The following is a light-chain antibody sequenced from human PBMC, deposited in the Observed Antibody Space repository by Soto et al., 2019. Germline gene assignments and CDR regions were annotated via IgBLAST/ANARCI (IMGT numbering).Light chain of an antibody. Sequence: QSVLTQPPSASGTPGQRVTISCSGSSSNIGSNYVYWYQQLPGTAPKLLIYRNNQRPSGVPDRFSGSKSGTSASLAISGLRSEDEADYYCAVWDDSLVGVVFGGGTKLTVL. V-gene: IGLV1-47*01. CDR2: RNN. J-gene: IGLJ2*01. CDR3: AVWDDSLVGVV. CDR1: SSNIGSNY.